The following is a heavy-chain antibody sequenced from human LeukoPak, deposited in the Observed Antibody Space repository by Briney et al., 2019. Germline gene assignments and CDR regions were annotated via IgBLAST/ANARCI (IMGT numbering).Heavy chain of an antibody. V-gene: IGHV4-39*07. Sequence: PSETLSLTCTVSGGSISSSSYYWGWIRQPPGKGLEWIGSIYHSGSTYYNPSLKSRVTISVDTSKNQFSLKLSSVTAADTAVYYCARDPGGSSGWSGFDYWGQGTLVTVSS. CDR1: GGSISSSSYY. CDR2: IYHSGST. J-gene: IGHJ4*02. CDR3: ARDPGGSSGWSGFDY. D-gene: IGHD6-19*01.